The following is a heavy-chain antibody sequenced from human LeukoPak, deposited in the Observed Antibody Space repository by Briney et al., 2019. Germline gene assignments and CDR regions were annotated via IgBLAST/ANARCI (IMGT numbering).Heavy chain of an antibody. CDR3: AKDAQRGFDYSNSLDN. CDR1: GFTFSHYG. D-gene: IGHD4-11*01. CDR2: IWADGSNR. Sequence: GGSLRLSCATSGFTFSHYGMHWVRQAPGNGLEWVAAIWADGSNRYYGYPVKGRFTISRDNFQRTVYLQMNSLRAEDTAVYYWAKDAQRGFDYSNSLDNWGQGTLVTVSS. V-gene: IGHV3-33*06. J-gene: IGHJ4*02.